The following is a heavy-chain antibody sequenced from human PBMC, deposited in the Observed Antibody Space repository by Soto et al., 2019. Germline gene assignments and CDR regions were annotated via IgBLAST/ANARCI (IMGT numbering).Heavy chain of an antibody. J-gene: IGHJ4*02. D-gene: IGHD3-10*01. CDR3: ASVRGYYGSGSFGRFDY. Sequence: GRSLRLSCAASGFTFSSYAMHWVRQAPGKGLEWVAVISYDGSNKYYADSVKGRFTISRDNSKNTLYLQMNSLRAEDTAVYYCASVRGYYGSGSFGRFDYWGQGTLVTVSS. CDR1: GFTFSSYA. V-gene: IGHV3-30-3*01. CDR2: ISYDGSNK.